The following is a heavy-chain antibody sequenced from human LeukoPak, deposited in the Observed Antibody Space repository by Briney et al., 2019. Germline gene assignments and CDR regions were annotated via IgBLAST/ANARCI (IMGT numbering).Heavy chain of an antibody. Sequence: PGGSLRLSCAASGFTVSSNYMSWVRQAAGKGLEWVSVIYSGGSTYYADSVKGRFTISRDNSKNTLYLQMNSLRAEDPAVYYCARDARFWSGCLFDYWGQGTLVTVS. D-gene: IGHD3-3*01. J-gene: IGHJ4*02. V-gene: IGHV3-66*02. CDR2: IYSGGST. CDR1: GFTVSSNY. CDR3: ARDARFWSGCLFDY.